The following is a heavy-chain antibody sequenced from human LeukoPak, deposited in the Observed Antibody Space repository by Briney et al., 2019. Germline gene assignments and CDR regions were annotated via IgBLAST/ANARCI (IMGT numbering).Heavy chain of an antibody. V-gene: IGHV3-23*01. CDR1: GFTFSSYA. J-gene: IGHJ6*03. CDR2: ISGSGGST. D-gene: IGHD3-10*01. Sequence: PGGSLRLSCAASGFTFSSYAMSWVRQAPGKGLEWVSAISGSGGSTYYADSVKGRFTISRDNSKNTLYLQMNSLRAEDTAVYYCAKVVRGLRPYYYYYMDVWGKGTTVTVSS. CDR3: AKVVRGLRPYYYYYMDV.